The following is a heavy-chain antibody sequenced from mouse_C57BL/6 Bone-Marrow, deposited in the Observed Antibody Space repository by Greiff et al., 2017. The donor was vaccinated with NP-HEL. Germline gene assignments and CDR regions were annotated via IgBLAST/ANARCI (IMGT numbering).Heavy chain of an antibody. V-gene: IGHV6-3*01. CDR3: LWLRRRGNYFDY. J-gene: IGHJ2*01. CDR1: GFTFSNYW. Sequence: EVKVVESGGGLVQPGGSMKLSCVASGFTFSNYWMNWVRQSPEKGLEWVAQIRLKSDNYATHYAESVKGRFTISRDDSKSSVYLQMNNLRAEDTGIYYCLWLRRRGNYFDYWGQGTTLTVSS. D-gene: IGHD2-2*01. CDR2: IRLKSDNYAT.